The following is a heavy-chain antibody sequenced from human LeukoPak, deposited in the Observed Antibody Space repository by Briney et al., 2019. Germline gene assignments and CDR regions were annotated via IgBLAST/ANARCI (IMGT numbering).Heavy chain of an antibody. Sequence: PGRSLRLSCAASGFTFSSYGMHWVRQAPGTGLEWVAVIWYDGSNKYYADSVKGRFTISRDNSKNTLYLQMNSLRAEDTAVYYCAGDSSGYYPPIDYWGQGTLVTVSS. V-gene: IGHV3-33*01. D-gene: IGHD3-22*01. CDR1: GFTFSSYG. CDR3: AGDSSGYYPPIDY. CDR2: IWYDGSNK. J-gene: IGHJ4*02.